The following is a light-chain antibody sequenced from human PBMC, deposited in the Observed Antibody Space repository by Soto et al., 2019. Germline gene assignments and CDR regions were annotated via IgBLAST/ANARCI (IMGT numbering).Light chain of an antibody. Sequence: QSALTQPASVSASPGQSITISCTGTSSDVGAYNYVSWYQQHPGKAPKLMIYEVTNRPSGVSNRFSASKSGNTASLTISGLQADDEADYYCTSYTRSSTYVFGTGTKLTVL. CDR1: SSDVGAYNY. CDR2: EVT. J-gene: IGLJ1*01. V-gene: IGLV2-14*01. CDR3: TSYTRSSTYV.